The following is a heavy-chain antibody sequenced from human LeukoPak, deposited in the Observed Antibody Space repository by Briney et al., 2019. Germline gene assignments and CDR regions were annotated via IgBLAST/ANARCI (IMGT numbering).Heavy chain of an antibody. D-gene: IGHD3-22*01. CDR3: ARGWVEYYYDSSGSIDYFDY. V-gene: IGHV1-69*05. J-gene: IGHJ4*02. CDR1: GGTFSSYA. Sequence: SVKVSCKASGGTFSSYAISWVRQAPGQGLERMGGITPIFGTANYAQKFQGRVTITTDESTSTAYMELSSLRSEDTAVYYCARGWVEYYYDSSGSIDYFDYWGQGTLVTVSS. CDR2: ITPIFGTA.